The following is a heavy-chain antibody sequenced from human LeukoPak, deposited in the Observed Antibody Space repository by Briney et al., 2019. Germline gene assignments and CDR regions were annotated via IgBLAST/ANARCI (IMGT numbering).Heavy chain of an antibody. CDR1: GFTFDDYG. V-gene: IGHV3-20*04. J-gene: IGHJ4*02. Sequence: GGSLRLSCAASGFTFDDYGMSWVRQAPGKGLEWVSGINWNGGSTGYADSVKGRFTISRDNAKNSLYLQMNSLRAEDTAVYYCARDTSTIVATYYFDYWGQGTLVTVSS. CDR3: ARDTSTIVATYYFDY. D-gene: IGHD5-12*01. CDR2: INWNGGST.